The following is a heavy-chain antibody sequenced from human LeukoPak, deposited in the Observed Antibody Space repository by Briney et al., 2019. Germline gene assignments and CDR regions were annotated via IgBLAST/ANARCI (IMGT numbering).Heavy chain of an antibody. CDR1: GYTLTELS. Sequence: GASVKVSCKVSGYTLTELSMHWVRQAPGKGLEWMGWINTNTGNPTYAQGFTGRFVFSLDTSVSTAYLQINSLKAEDTAVYYCARDSISGSYVHYDNWGQGTLVTVSS. D-gene: IGHD1-26*01. CDR3: ARDSISGSYVHYDN. J-gene: IGHJ4*02. CDR2: INTNTGNP. V-gene: IGHV7-4-1*02.